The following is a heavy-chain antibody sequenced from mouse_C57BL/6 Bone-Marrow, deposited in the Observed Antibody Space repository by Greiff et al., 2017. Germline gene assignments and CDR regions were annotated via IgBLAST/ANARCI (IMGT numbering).Heavy chain of an antibody. V-gene: IGHV1-59*01. J-gene: IGHJ1*03. CDR3: ARWGGYPWYFDV. Sequence: QVHVKQPGAELVRPGTSVKLSCKASGYTFTSYWMHWVKQRPGQGLEWIGVIDPSDSYTNYNQKFKGKATLTVDTSSSTAYMQLSSLTSEDSAVYDCARWGGYPWYFDVWGTGTTVTVSS. CDR1: GYTFTSYW. CDR2: IDPSDSYT. D-gene: IGHD2-2*01.